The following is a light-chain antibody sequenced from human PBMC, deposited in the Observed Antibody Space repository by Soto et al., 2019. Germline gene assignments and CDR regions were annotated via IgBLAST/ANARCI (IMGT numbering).Light chain of an antibody. CDR1: QSISTY. V-gene: IGKV1-39*01. Sequence: DVQMTQSPSSLSASVGDRVTITCRASQSISTYLNWYQQTPGRAPKLLMFAASSLQSGVPSRFSGSGSGTDFTLTISSLQPEDFANYYCQQSYSYPWTFGQGTKVEIK. CDR2: AAS. J-gene: IGKJ1*01. CDR3: QQSYSYPWT.